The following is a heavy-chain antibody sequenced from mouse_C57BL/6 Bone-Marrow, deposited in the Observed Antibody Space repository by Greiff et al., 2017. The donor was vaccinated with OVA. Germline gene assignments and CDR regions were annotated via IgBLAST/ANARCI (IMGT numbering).Heavy chain of an antibody. CDR1: GYTFTDHT. J-gene: IGHJ4*01. D-gene: IGHD2-4*01. V-gene: IGHV1-78*01. CDR3: ARYYYDYDVNYAMDY. Sequence: VQRVESDAELVKPGASVKISCKVSGYTFTDHTIHWMKQRPEQGLEWIGYIYPRDGSTKYNEKFKGKATLTADKSSSTAYMQLNSLTSEDSAVYFCARYYYDYDVNYAMDYWGQGTSVTVSS. CDR2: IYPRDGST.